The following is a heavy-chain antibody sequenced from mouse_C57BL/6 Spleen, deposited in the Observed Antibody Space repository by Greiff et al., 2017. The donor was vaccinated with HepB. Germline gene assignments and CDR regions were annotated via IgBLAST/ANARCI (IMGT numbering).Heavy chain of an antibody. CDR3: AREGLLRLYYYAMDY. J-gene: IGHJ4*01. CDR2: IYPGSGNT. CDR1: GYTFTDYY. D-gene: IGHD1-1*01. Sequence: VKLMESGAELVRPGASVKLSCKASGYTFTDYYINWVKQRPGQGLEWIARIYPGSGNTYYNEKFKGKATLTAEKSSSTAYMQLSSLTSEDSAVYFCAREGLLRLYYYAMDYWGQGTSVTVSS. V-gene: IGHV1-76*01.